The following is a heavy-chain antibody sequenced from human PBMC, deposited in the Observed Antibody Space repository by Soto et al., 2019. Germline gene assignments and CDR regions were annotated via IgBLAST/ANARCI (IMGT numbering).Heavy chain of an antibody. CDR2: IYYSGST. Sequence: PSETLSLTCAVSGGSISSYYWSWIRQPPGKGLEWIGYIYYSGSTYYSPSLKSRVTMSIDTSSTTAYMELRSLTSDDTAVYYCARDLVPGYTGFSDYWGQGTLVTVSS. CDR3: ARDLVPGYTGFSDY. CDR1: GGSISSYY. D-gene: IGHD5-12*01. J-gene: IGHJ4*02. V-gene: IGHV4-59*01.